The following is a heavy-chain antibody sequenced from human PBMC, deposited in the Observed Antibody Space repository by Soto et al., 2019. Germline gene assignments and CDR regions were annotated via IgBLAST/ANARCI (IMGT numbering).Heavy chain of an antibody. D-gene: IGHD6-19*01. CDR2: IIPILGIA. V-gene: IGHV1-69*08. CDR3: ARDVGYSSGWYDY. J-gene: IGHJ4*02. CDR1: GGTFSSYT. Sequence: QVQLVQSGAEVKKPGSSVKVSCKASGGTFSSYTISWVRQAPGQGLEWMGRIIPILGIANYAQKFQGRVTITADKSTSTAYMELSSLRSEDTAVHYCARDVGYSSGWYDYWGQGTLVTVSS.